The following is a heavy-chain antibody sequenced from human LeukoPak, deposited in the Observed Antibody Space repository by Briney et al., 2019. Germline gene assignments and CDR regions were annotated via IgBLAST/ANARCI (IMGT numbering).Heavy chain of an antibody. D-gene: IGHD3-10*01. CDR3: ARDHTKGPMADV. CDR2: INPSGGST. V-gene: IGHV1-46*03. J-gene: IGHJ6*04. Sequence: GASVKVSCKASGYTFTSYYMHWVRQAPGQGLKWMGIINPSGGSTSYAQKFQGRVTMTRDTSTSTVYMELSSLRSEDTAVYYCARDHTKGPMADVWGKGTTVTVSS. CDR1: GYTFTSYY.